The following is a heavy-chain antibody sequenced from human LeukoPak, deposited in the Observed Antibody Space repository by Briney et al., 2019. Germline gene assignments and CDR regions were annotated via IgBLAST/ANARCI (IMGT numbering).Heavy chain of an antibody. J-gene: IGHJ5*02. CDR1: GGSISSSSYY. D-gene: IGHD6-13*01. V-gene: IGHV4-39*07. CDR3: ARKGYVAAAFDP. CDR2: IYYSGST. Sequence: PSETLSLTCTVSGGSISSSSYYWGWIRQPPGKGLEWIGSIYYSGSTYYNPSLKSRVTISVDTSKNLFSLKLSSVTAADTAVYYCARKGYVAAAFDPWGQGTLVTVSS.